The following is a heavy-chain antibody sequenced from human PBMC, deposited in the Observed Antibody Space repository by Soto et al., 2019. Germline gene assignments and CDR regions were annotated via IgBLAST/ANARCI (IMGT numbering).Heavy chain of an antibody. CDR3: ARGYTLDV. Sequence: ETQSHTYTVSDYYIIGGYYWGWIQKPPGKGLEWIGTFYHGGGTYYNPSLKSRVTILVDTSKNQFSLKLSSVTAADTAVYYCARGYTLDVWGQGTTVTGSS. CDR1: DYYIIGGYY. D-gene: IGHD1-26*01. V-gene: IGHV4-38-2*02. J-gene: IGHJ6*02. CDR2: FYHGGGT.